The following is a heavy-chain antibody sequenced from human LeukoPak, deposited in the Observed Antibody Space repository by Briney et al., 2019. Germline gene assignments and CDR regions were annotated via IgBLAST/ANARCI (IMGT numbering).Heavy chain of an antibody. J-gene: IGHJ6*03. Sequence: SVKVSCKASGGTFSSYAISWVRQAPGQGLEWMGRIIPILGIANYAQKFQGRVTITADKSTSTAYMELSSLRSEDTAVYYCARVEAYYYYYMDVWGKGTTVTVSS. V-gene: IGHV1-69*04. CDR2: IIPILGIA. CDR1: GGTFSSYA. CDR3: ARVEAYYYYYMDV.